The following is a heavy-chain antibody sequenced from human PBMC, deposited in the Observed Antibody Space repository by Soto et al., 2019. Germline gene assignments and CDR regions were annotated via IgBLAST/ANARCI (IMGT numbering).Heavy chain of an antibody. CDR1: GFTLSSYA. V-gene: IGHV3-30-3*01. CDR2: ISYDGSNK. CDR3: ARVLSYGYFDY. Sequence: QVHLVESGGGVVQPGRSLRLTCAASGFTLSSYAMHWVRQAPGKGLEWVAVISYDGSNKYYADSVKGRFTISRDNSKNTLYLQMNSLRAEDTAVYYCARVLSYGYFDYWGQGTLVTVSS. D-gene: IGHD2-2*01. J-gene: IGHJ4*02.